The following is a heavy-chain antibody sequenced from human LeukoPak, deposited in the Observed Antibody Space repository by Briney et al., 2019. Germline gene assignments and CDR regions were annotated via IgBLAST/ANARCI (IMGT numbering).Heavy chain of an antibody. J-gene: IGHJ4*02. CDR1: GFTFSTYV. CDR2: ISSSSSYT. V-gene: IGHV3-21*01. CDR3: ARGTTGGYSPSH. D-gene: IGHD5-12*01. Sequence: GGSLRLSCAASGFTFSTYVMNWVRQAPGKGLEWVSSISSSSSYTFYADSVRGRFTISRDNAKNSLYLQMNSLRAEDTAVYYCARGTTGGYSPSHWGQGTLVTVSS.